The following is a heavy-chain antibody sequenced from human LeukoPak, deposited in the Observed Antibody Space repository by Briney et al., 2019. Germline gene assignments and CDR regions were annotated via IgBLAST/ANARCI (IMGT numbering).Heavy chain of an antibody. CDR2: ISYDGSNK. D-gene: IGHD4-23*01. V-gene: IGHV3-30*18. CDR3: AKDRGYGGNSVPPDY. Sequence: GGSLRLSCAASGFTFSSYGRNGVRQAQGKGLEWGAVISYDGSNKYYADSVKGRFTISRDNSKNTLYLQMNSLRAEDTAVYYCAKDRGYGGNSVPPDYWGQGTLVTVSS. J-gene: IGHJ4*02. CDR1: GFTFSSYG.